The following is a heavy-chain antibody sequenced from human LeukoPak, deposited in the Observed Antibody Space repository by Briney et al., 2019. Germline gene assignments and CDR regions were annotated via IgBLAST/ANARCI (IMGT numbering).Heavy chain of an antibody. CDR3: ASGGRDGYSGDY. CDR2: IIPIFGIA. J-gene: IGHJ4*02. V-gene: IGHV1-69*04. Sequence: SVKVSCKASGGTFSSYAISWVRQAPGQGLEWMGRIIPIFGIANYAQKFQGRVTITADKSTSTAYMELSSLRSEDTAVYYCASGGRDGYSGDYWGQGTLVTVSS. D-gene: IGHD5-24*01. CDR1: GGTFSSYA.